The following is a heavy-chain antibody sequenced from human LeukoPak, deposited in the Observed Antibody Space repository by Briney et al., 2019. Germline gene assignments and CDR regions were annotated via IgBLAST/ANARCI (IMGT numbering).Heavy chain of an antibody. D-gene: IGHD3-10*01. CDR1: GFTFSSYA. V-gene: IGHV3-23*01. CDR2: ISDSGGST. Sequence: GGSLRLSCAASGFTFSSYAMSWVHQAPGKGLEWVSGISDSGGSTYYADSVKGRFTISRDNSKNTLYLRMNSLTAADTAVCYCANLYYFGSGTYESRYFDYWGQGTLVTVSS. CDR3: ANLYYFGSGTYESRYFDY. J-gene: IGHJ4*02.